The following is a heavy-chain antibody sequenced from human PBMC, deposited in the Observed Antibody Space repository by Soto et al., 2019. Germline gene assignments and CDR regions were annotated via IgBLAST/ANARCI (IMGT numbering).Heavy chain of an antibody. CDR2: IWYDGSNK. Sequence: QVQLVESGGGVVQPGRSLRLSCAASGFTFSSYGMHWVRQAPGKGLEWVAVIWYDGSNKYYADSVKGRFTISRDNSRNTLYLQMNSLRDEDTAVYYCARDLSTVAVAGGGDYWGQGTLVTVSS. D-gene: IGHD6-19*01. J-gene: IGHJ4*02. V-gene: IGHV3-33*01. CDR3: ARDLSTVAVAGGGDY. CDR1: GFTFSSYG.